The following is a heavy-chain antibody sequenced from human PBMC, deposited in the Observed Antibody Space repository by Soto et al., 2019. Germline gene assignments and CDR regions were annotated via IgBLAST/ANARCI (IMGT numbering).Heavy chain of an antibody. V-gene: IGHV3-23*01. CDR2: ISGSGCST. D-gene: IGHD5-12*01. CDR1: GFTFSSYA. Sequence: EVQLLESGGGLVQPGGSLRLSCAASGFTFSSYAMSWVRQAPGKGLEWVSAISGSGCSTYYADSVKGRFTISRDNSKTTLYLQMNSLRAEDTAVYYCAKNIVATIWGYYYYMDVWGKGTTVTVS. CDR3: AKNIVATIWGYYYYMDV. J-gene: IGHJ6*03.